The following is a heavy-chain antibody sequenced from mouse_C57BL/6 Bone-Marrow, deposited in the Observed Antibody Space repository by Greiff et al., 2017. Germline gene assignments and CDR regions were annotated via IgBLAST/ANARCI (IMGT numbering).Heavy chain of an antibody. D-gene: IGHD2-5*01. Sequence: QVQLQQSGAELVRPGASVTLSCKASGYTFTDYEMHWVKQTPVHGLEWIGAIDPETGGTAYNQKFKGKAILTADKSSSTAYMELRSLTSEDSAVYYCTRRAYYSNDGAMDYWGQGTSVTVSS. CDR3: TRRAYYSNDGAMDY. CDR1: GYTFTDYE. V-gene: IGHV1-15*01. CDR2: IDPETGGT. J-gene: IGHJ4*01.